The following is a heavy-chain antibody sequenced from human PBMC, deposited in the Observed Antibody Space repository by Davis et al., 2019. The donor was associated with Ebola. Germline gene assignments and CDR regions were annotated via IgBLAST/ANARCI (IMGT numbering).Heavy chain of an antibody. Sequence: PGGSLRLSCAASGFTFSSYEMNWVRQAPGKGLEWVSYISSSDSTIYYADSVKGRFTISRDNAKNSLYLQMNSLRAEDTAVYYCARDPVFGVVRGMDVWGQGTTVTVSS. D-gene: IGHD3-3*01. CDR2: ISSSDSTI. J-gene: IGHJ6*02. CDR3: ARDPVFGVVRGMDV. CDR1: GFTFSSYE. V-gene: IGHV3-48*03.